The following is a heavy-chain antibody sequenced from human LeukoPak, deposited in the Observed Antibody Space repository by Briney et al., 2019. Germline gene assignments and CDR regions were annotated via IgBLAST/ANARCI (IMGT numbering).Heavy chain of an antibody. J-gene: IGHJ4*02. V-gene: IGHV3-23*01. CDR1: GFTFSNYA. CDR3: AKDRLGVGYDSSGYYYSGKDY. Sequence: GGSLRLSCAASGFTFSNYAMRWVRQAPGKGLEWVSTMSSSGGSTYYADSVKGRFTISRDNSKNTLYLQMNSLRAEDTAVYYCAKDRLGVGYDSSGYYYSGKDYWGQGTLVTVSS. CDR2: MSSSGGST. D-gene: IGHD3-22*01.